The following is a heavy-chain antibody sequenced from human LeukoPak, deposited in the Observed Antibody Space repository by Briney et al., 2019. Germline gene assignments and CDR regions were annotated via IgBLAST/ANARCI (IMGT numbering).Heavy chain of an antibody. V-gene: IGHV3-30*02. CDR1: GFTFSSNG. CDR2: IQYDGSKK. D-gene: IGHD3-22*01. J-gene: IGHJ4*02. Sequence: PGGSLRLSCVASGFTFSSNGMHWVRQAPGKGLEWVTFIQYDGSKKYYADSVKGRFTISRDNSKNTLYLEMNSLRAEDTAVYYCAKEAPGNYYDSSGLFDYWGQGTLVTVSS. CDR3: AKEAPGNYYDSSGLFDY.